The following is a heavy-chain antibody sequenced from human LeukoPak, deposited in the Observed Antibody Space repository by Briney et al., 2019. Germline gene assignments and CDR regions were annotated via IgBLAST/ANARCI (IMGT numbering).Heavy chain of an antibody. CDR2: ICTNGIST. CDR1: GFTFSRNA. J-gene: IGHJ4*02. CDR3: VRGQEVIYTPTFDY. D-gene: IGHD3-16*01. V-gene: IGHV3-64*03. Sequence: GGSLRLSCSASGFTFSRNAMHWVRPAPGKGLEYGSSICTNGISTYYADSVQDRFTISRDNSRNTLYLQMSSLRPEDTAVYYCVRGQEVIYTPTFDYWGRGAVVTVSS.